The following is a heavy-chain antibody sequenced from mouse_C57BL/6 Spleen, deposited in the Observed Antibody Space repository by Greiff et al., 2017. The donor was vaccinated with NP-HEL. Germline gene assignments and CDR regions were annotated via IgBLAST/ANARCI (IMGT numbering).Heavy chain of an antibody. CDR2: IDPANGNT. V-gene: IGHV14-3*01. CDR3: ARGDYFDY. J-gene: IGHJ2*01. CDR1: GFNIKNTY. Sequence: VQLKESVAELVRPGASVKLSCTASGFNIKNTYMHWVKQRPEQGLEWIGRIDPANGNTKYAPKFQGKATITVDKSSSTAYMQLSSLTSEDSAVYYCARGDYFDYWGQGTTLTVSS.